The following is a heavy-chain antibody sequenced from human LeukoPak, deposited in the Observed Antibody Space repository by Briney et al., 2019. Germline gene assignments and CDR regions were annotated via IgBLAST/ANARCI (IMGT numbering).Heavy chain of an antibody. J-gene: IGHJ3*02. D-gene: IGHD5-12*01. CDR3: AREGSGYDSDAFDI. Sequence: PSETLSLTCAVSGGSISSGGYSWSWIRQPPGKGLEWIGYIYHGGSTYYNPSLKSRVTISVDRSKNQFSLKLSSVTAADTAVYYCAREGSGYDSDAFDIWGQGTMVTVSS. CDR2: IYHGGST. V-gene: IGHV4-30-2*01. CDR1: GGSISSGGYS.